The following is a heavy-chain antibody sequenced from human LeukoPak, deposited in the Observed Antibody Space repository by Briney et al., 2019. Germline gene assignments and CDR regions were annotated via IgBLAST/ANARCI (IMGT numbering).Heavy chain of an antibody. V-gene: IGHV1-2*02. CDR3: ARTYYYDSSGTLGFDY. Sequence: GASVKVSCKASGHTFTGYYMHWVRQAPGQGLEWMGWINPNSGGTNYAQKFQGRVTMTRDTSISTAYMELSRLRSDDTAVYYCARTYYYDSSGTLGFDYWGQGTLVTVSS. J-gene: IGHJ4*02. CDR1: GHTFTGYY. CDR2: INPNSGGT. D-gene: IGHD3-22*01.